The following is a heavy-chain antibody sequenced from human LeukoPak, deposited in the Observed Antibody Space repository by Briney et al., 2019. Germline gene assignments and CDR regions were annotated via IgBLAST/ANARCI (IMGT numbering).Heavy chain of an antibody. D-gene: IGHD2-8*01. CDR2: IRFDENYK. Sequence: PGGSLRLSCAASGFTFNSYGMHWVRQAPGKGLEWVAFIRFDENYKSYADSVKGRFTISRDNSKNTLHLQMNSLRAEDTAVYYCAKDQALGTNGGNGKSQNVFDGWGQGTLLTVSS. J-gene: IGHJ4*02. V-gene: IGHV3-30*02. CDR1: GFTFNSYG. CDR3: AKDQALGTNGGNGKSQNVFDG.